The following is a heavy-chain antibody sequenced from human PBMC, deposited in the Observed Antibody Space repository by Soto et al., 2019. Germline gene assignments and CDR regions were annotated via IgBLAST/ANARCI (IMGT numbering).Heavy chain of an antibody. Sequence: GGSLRLSCAASGFTFSSYAMSWVRQAPGKGLEWVSAISGSGGSTYYADSVKGRFTISRDNSKNTLYLQMNSLRAEDTAVYYCAKDRRYCSSTSCFPHYYYYMDVWGKGTTVTVSS. J-gene: IGHJ6*03. CDR2: ISGSGGST. V-gene: IGHV3-23*01. CDR3: AKDRRYCSSTSCFPHYYYYMDV. CDR1: GFTFSSYA. D-gene: IGHD2-2*01.